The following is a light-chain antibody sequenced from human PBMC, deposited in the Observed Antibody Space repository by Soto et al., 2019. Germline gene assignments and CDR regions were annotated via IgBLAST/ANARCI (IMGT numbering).Light chain of an antibody. CDR2: EVS. CDR1: SSDLGGYNY. CDR3: SSNAGSNDLRV. V-gene: IGLV2-8*01. Sequence: QSALTQPPSASGSPGQSVTISCTGTSSDLGGYNYVSWYQQHPGKAPKLMIYEVSKRPSGVPDRFSGSESGNTASLTVSGLQTEDEADYYCSSNAGSNDLRVFGGGTKLTVL. J-gene: IGLJ3*02.